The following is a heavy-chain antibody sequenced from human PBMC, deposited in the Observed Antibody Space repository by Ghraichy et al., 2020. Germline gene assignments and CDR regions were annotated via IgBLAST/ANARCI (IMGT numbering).Heavy chain of an antibody. Sequence: GGSLRLSCAASGFTFSDYYMSWIRQAPGKGLEWVSYISSSGSTIYYADTVKGRFTISRDNAKNSLYLQMNSLRAEDTAVYYCARNPSGVRGYYYYYYMDVWGKGTTVTVSS. CDR3: ARNPSGVRGYYYYYYMDV. J-gene: IGHJ6*03. CDR1: GFTFSDYY. D-gene: IGHD1-1*01. V-gene: IGHV3-11*01. CDR2: ISSSGSTI.